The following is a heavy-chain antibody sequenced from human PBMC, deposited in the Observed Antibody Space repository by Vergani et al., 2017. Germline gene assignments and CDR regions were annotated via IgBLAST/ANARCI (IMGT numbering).Heavy chain of an antibody. D-gene: IGHD2-2*01. CDR1: GGTFSSYA. J-gene: IGHJ6*03. CDR2: IIPILGTA. CDR3: ARDGGYCSSTSCPHAGYYYYMDV. Sequence: QVQLVQSGAEVKKPGSSVKVSCKASGGTFSSYAISWVRQAPGQGLEWMGRIIPILGTANYAQKFQGRVTITADDSTGTAYMELGSLRSEDTAGYYCARDGGYCSSTSCPHAGYYYYMDVWGKGTTVTVSS. V-gene: IGHV1-69*11.